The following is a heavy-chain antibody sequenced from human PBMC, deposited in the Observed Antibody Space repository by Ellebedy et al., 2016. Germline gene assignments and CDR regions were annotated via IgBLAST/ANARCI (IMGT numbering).Heavy chain of an antibody. CDR3: VKGASSGSWVTMEY. V-gene: IGHV3-30-3*02. CDR1: GFSVSSNY. J-gene: IGHJ4*02. CDR2: ISYDGIHK. Sequence: GESLKISCVVSGFSVSSNYLSWVRQAPGKGLEWVSVISYDGIHKTYADSVKGRFTISRDNSKNSLYLQMNSLRVEDTALYYCVKGASSGSWVTMEYWGQGALVTVSS. D-gene: IGHD6-13*01.